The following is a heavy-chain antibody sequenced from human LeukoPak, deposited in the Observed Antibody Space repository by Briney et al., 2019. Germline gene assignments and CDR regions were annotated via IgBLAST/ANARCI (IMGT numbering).Heavy chain of an antibody. D-gene: IGHD1-1*01. CDR3: ARLMSGTTSFDY. CDR1: GFTFSSYS. Sequence: PGGSLRLPCAASGFTFSSYSMNWVRQAPGKGLEWVSSISSSSSYIYYADSVKGRFTISRDNAKNSLYLQMNSLRAEDTAVYYCARLMSGTTSFDYWGQGTLVTVSS. J-gene: IGHJ4*02. CDR2: ISSSSSYI. V-gene: IGHV3-21*01.